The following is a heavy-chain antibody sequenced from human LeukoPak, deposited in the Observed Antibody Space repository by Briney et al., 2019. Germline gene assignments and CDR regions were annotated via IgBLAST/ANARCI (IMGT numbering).Heavy chain of an antibody. J-gene: IGHJ6*03. CDR1: GGSINSGGSY. Sequence: SETLSLTCTVSGGSINSGGSYWSWIRQHPGKGLEWIVCIDDSWSSYYNPSLKSRVTFSLDTSTNQFSLKLGSVTAADTAVYYCARDNGDYRSIYYYMDVWGKGTTVTVSS. CDR3: ARDNGDYRSIYYYMDV. CDR2: IDDSWSS. D-gene: IGHD4-11*01. V-gene: IGHV4-31*03.